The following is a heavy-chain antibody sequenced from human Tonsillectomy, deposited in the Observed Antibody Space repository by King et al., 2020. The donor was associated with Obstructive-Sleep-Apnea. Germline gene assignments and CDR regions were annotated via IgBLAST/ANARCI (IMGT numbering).Heavy chain of an antibody. J-gene: IGHJ4*02. CDR2: IKQDGSEK. V-gene: IGHV3-7*01. CDR3: ARVGPGVWIGFDS. CDR1: GFTFNNYW. D-gene: IGHD5-12*01. Sequence: VQLVESGGGLVHPGGSLRLSCAASGFTFNNYWMIWVRQAPGKGLEWVANIKQDGSEKYYVDSVKGRFTISRDNAKSSLYLQMNSLRAEDTAVYYCARVGPGVWIGFDSWGQGTLVTVSS.